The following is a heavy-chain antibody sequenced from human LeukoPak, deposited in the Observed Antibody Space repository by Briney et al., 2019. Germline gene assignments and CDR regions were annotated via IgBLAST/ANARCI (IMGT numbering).Heavy chain of an antibody. CDR1: GFTFSSYA. CDR2: ISYDGSNK. Sequence: PGRSLRLSCAASGFTFSSYAMHWVRQAPGKGLEWVADISYDGSNKYYADSVKGRFTISRDNSKNTLYLQMNSLRAEDTAVYYCARDSPPGYSSSWYYFDYWGQGTLVTVSS. CDR3: ARDSPPGYSSSWYYFDY. V-gene: IGHV3-30*04. J-gene: IGHJ4*02. D-gene: IGHD6-13*01.